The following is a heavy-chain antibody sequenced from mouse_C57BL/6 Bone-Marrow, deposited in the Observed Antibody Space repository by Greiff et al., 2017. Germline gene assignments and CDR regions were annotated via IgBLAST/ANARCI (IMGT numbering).Heavy chain of an antibody. CDR2: IWTGGGT. CDR3: ARKGYDYDAPYFDY. D-gene: IGHD2-4*01. Sequence: VKLQESGPGLVAPSQSLSITCTVSGFSLTSYAISWVRQPPGKGLEWLGVIWTGGGTNYNSALKSRLSISKDNSKSQVFLKMNSLQTDDTARYYCARKGYDYDAPYFDYWGQGTTLTVSS. CDR1: GFSLTSYA. V-gene: IGHV2-9-1*01. J-gene: IGHJ2*01.